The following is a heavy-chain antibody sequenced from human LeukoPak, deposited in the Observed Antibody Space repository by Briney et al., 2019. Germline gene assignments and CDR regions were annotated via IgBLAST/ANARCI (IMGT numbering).Heavy chain of an antibody. V-gene: IGHV3-21*01. J-gene: IGHJ3*02. Sequence: GGSLRLSCAASGFTFSTYTINWVRQAPGKGLEWVSSISSNGYYIYYAGSVRGRFTISRDNAKNSLYLQMNSLRAEDTALYYCAREGLRTERSDTDAFDIWGQGTMVTVSS. CDR1: GFTFSTYT. D-gene: IGHD3-3*01. CDR3: AREGLRTERSDTDAFDI. CDR2: ISSNGYYI.